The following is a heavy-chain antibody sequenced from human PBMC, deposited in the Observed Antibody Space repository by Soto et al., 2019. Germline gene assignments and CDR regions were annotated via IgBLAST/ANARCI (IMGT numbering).Heavy chain of an antibody. CDR2: IYYSGST. V-gene: IGHV4-59*08. CDR1: GGSISCYY. Sequence: PSETLSLTCTVSGGSISCYYWSWLRQPPGKGLEWIGYIYYSGSTNYNPSLKSRVSIFVDRSKNQFSLELNSATAADRAVYYCARQPESTSYFDYWGQGILVTVS. D-gene: IGHD2-2*01. J-gene: IGHJ4*02. CDR3: ARQPESTSYFDY.